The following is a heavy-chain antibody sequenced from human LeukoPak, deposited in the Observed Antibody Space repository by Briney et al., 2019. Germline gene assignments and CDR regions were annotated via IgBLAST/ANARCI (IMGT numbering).Heavy chain of an antibody. CDR3: ARGRRINQYYYMDV. Sequence: SETLSLTCTVSGGSISSSSYYWDWIRQPPGKGLEWIGSIYYSGSTYYNPSLKSRVTISVDKSKNQFSLKLSSVTAADTAVYYCARGRRINQYYYMDVWGKGTTVTVSS. D-gene: IGHD6-25*01. CDR2: IYYSGST. V-gene: IGHV4-39*07. J-gene: IGHJ6*03. CDR1: GGSISSSSYY.